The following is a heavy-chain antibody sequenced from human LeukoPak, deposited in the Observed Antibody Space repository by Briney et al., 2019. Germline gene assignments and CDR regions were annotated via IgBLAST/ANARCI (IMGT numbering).Heavy chain of an antibody. J-gene: IGHJ1*01. D-gene: IGHD3-16*01. CDR2: ISGDGATT. Sequence: GGSLRLSCAASGFSFDDNAMYWVRQAPGKGLEWVSLISGDGATTYYAESVKGRFNISRDNSKSSLYLQMNSLRSEDSALYYCAKDNQRGGFQHWGQGTLVTVSS. CDR1: GFSFDDNA. V-gene: IGHV3-43*02. CDR3: AKDNQRGGFQH.